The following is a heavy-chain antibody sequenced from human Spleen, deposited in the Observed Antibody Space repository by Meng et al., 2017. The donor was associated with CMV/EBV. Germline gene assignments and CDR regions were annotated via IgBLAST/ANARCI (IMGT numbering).Heavy chain of an antibody. CDR2: ISSSSSYI. CDR3: ARAYCSSATCYADY. CDR1: GFTFSSYS. Sequence: GGSLRLSCAASGFTFSSYSMNWVRQAPGKGLEWVSSISSSSSYIYYADSVKGRVTISRDNSKNTLSLQMNRLRAGDTAVYYCARAYCSSATCYADYWGQGTLVTVSS. D-gene: IGHD2-2*01. J-gene: IGHJ4*02. V-gene: IGHV3-21*06.